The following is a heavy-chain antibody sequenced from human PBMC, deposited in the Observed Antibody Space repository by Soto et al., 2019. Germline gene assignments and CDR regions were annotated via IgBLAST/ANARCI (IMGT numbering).Heavy chain of an antibody. D-gene: IGHD5-18*01. CDR1: GFTFSSYS. CDR2: ISSSSSYI. CDR3: AGDQAGYSYGYGLGY. V-gene: IGHV3-21*01. Sequence: EVQLVESGGGLVKPGGSLRLSCAASGFTFSSYSMNWVRQAPGKGLEWVSSISSSSSYIYYADSVKGRFTISRDNAKNSLHLQMNSLRAEDTAVYYCAGDQAGYSYGYGLGYWGQGTLVTVSS. J-gene: IGHJ4*02.